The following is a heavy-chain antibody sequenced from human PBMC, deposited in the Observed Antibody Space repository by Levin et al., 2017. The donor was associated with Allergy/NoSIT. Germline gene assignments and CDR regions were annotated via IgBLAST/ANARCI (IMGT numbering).Heavy chain of an antibody. CDR3: ARDRVVASSGTYYYYGMAV. CDR1: GGSISSSH. Sequence: SQTLSLTCIVSGGSISSSHWSWIRQPPGKGLEWIGYIYYSGNTNYNPSLKSRVTISVDTSKNQFSLTLNSVTAADPAVYYCARDRVVASSGTYYYYGMAVWGQGTTVTVSS. CDR2: IYYSGNT. D-gene: IGHD2-15*01. V-gene: IGHV4-59*01. J-gene: IGHJ6*02.